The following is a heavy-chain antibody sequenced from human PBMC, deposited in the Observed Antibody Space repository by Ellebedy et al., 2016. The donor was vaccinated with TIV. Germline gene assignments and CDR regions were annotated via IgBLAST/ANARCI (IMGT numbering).Heavy chain of an antibody. CDR3: ARHMNTAMTNDY. V-gene: IGHV5-10-1*01. CDR1: GYSFTTYW. Sequence: PGGSLRLSCKGSGYSFTTYWISWVRQMPGKGLEWMGRIDPSDSYTNYSPSFQGHVTISADKSISTAYLQWSSLKASDTAIYYCARHMNTAMTNDYWGQGTPVTVSS. J-gene: IGHJ4*02. CDR2: IDPSDSYT. D-gene: IGHD5-18*01.